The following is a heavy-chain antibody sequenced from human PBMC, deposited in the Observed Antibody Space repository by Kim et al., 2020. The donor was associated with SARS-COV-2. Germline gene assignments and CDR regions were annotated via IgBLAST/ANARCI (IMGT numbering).Heavy chain of an antibody. V-gene: IGHV3-30*02. J-gene: IGHJ6*02. D-gene: IGHD2-2*01. Sequence: VKGRFTITRDNSKNPLYLQMNSLRAEDTAVYYCAKSGGYCSSTSCYGMDVWGQGTTVTVSS. CDR3: AKSGGYCSSTSCYGMDV.